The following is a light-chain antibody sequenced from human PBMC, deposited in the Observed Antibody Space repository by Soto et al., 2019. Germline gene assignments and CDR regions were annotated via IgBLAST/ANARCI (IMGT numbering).Light chain of an antibody. CDR2: WAS. J-gene: IGKJ5*01. CDR1: QSVLYTPNNKNY. CDR3: QQYFDTPT. Sequence: DIALTQSPDSLAVSLGERATINCKSSQSVLYTPNNKNYLTWYQQRPGQPPKMLIYWASTREYGVPDRFSGSGSGTDFTLTISNLQAEDVAVYYCQQYFDTPTFGQGTRLEIK. V-gene: IGKV4-1*01.